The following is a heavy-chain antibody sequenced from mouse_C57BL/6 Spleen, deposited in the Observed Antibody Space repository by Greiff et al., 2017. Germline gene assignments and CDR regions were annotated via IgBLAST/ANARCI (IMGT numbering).Heavy chain of an antibody. CDR2: IHPSDSDT. CDR1: GYTFTSYW. D-gene: IGHD3-2*02. Sequence: VQLKQPGAELVKPGASVKVSCKASGYTFTSYWMHWVKQRPGQGLEWIGRIHPSDSDTNYNQKFKGKATLTVDKSSSTAYMQLSSLTSEDSAVYYCALKTAQATAWFAYWGQGTLVTVSA. J-gene: IGHJ3*01. CDR3: ALKTAQATAWFAY. V-gene: IGHV1-74*01.